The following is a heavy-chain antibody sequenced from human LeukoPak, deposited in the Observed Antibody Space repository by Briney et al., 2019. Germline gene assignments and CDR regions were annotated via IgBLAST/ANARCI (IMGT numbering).Heavy chain of an antibody. Sequence: SETLSLTCTVSGGSMSSSSYYWGWIRQPPGKGLEWIGSIYYSGSTYYNPSLKSRVTISVDTSKNQFSLKLSSVTAADTAVYYCARGYCTSTSCYGVDYWGQGTLVTVSS. D-gene: IGHD2-2*03. V-gene: IGHV4-39*01. CDR2: IYYSGST. J-gene: IGHJ4*02. CDR1: GGSMSSSSYY. CDR3: ARGYCTSTSCYGVDY.